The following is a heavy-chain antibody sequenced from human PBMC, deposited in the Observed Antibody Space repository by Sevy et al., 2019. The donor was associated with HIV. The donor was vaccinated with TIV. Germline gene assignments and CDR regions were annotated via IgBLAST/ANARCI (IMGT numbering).Heavy chain of an antibody. V-gene: IGHV3-33*01. CDR2: IWYDGSNK. CDR3: ARDLVSTLLWFGEPHLDY. CDR1: GFTFSSYG. J-gene: IGHJ4*02. D-gene: IGHD3-10*01. Sequence: GGSLRLSCAASGFTFSSYGMHWVRQAPGKGLEWVAVIWYDGSNKYYADSVKGRFTISRENSKNTLYLQMNGLRAEDTAVYYCARDLVSTLLWFGEPHLDYWGQGTLVTVSS.